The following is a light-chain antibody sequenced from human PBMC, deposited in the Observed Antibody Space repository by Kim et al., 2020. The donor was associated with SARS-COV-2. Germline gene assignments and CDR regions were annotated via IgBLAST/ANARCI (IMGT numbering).Light chain of an antibody. CDR3: QSYDRRCHVV. CDR2: DNN. V-gene: IGLV6-57*04. Sequence: KFMLTQPPSVSATPGKTVTISCTRNSGSIASSYVDWYQQRPGSAPTTVIYDNNQRPSGVPDRFSGSIDSTSNSTSLTIAGLKTEDEADYYCQSYDRRCHVVFGGGTQLTVL. J-gene: IGLJ2*01. CDR1: SGSIASSY.